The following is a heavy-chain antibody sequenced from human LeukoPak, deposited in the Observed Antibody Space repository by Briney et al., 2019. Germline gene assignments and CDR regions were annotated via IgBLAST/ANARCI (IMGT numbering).Heavy chain of an antibody. Sequence: PSETLSLTCTVSGGSISSGGYYWGWIRQHPGKGLEWIGYIYYSGSTYYNPSLKSRVTISVDTSKNQFSLKLSSVTAADTAVYYCARDVGAGYSRPFDYWGQGTLVTVSS. CDR1: GGSISSGGYY. D-gene: IGHD3-9*01. V-gene: IGHV4-31*03. CDR3: ARDVGAGYSRPFDY. J-gene: IGHJ4*02. CDR2: IYYSGST.